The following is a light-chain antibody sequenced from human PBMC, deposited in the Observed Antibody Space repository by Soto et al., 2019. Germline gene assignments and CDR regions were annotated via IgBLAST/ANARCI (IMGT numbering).Light chain of an antibody. V-gene: IGKV1-5*03. Sequence: DIQMTQSPSTLSASVLYRVTITFRASQSISSWLAWYQQKPGKAPKLLIYKASSLESGVPSRFSGSGSGTEFTLTISSLQSDDFATYYCQQYSTYASSLNFGQGTRLEIK. CDR3: QQYSTYASSLN. CDR1: QSISSW. J-gene: IGKJ5*01. CDR2: KAS.